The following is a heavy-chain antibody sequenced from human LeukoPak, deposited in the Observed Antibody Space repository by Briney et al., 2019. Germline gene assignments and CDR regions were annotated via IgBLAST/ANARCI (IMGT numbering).Heavy chain of an antibody. D-gene: IGHD4-17*01. CDR2: IYSGGST. CDR1: GFTVSSNY. V-gene: IGHV3-66*01. Sequence: PGGSLRLSCAASGFTVSSNYMSWVRQAPGKGLEWVSVIYSGGSTYYADSVKGRFTISRDNSKNTLYLQMNSLRAEDTAVYYCARDRRVAYGDYDREFDPWGQGTLVTVSS. J-gene: IGHJ5*02. CDR3: ARDRRVAYGDYDREFDP.